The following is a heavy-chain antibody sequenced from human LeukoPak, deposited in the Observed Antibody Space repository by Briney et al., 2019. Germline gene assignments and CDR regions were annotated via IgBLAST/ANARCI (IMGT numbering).Heavy chain of an antibody. J-gene: IGHJ5*02. Sequence: GGSLRLSCAASGFTFSSYSMNWVRQAPGKGLEWVSSISSSSSYIYYADSVKGRFTISRDNAKNTLYLQMDSLRPEDTAVYYCAKDLLRDRWFGESWGQGTLVTVSS. D-gene: IGHD3-10*01. CDR2: ISSSSSYI. V-gene: IGHV3-21*01. CDR1: GFTFSSYS. CDR3: AKDLLRDRWFGES.